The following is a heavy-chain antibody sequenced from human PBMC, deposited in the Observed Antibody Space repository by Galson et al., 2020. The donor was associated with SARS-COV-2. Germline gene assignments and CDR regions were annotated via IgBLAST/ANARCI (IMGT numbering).Heavy chain of an antibody. V-gene: IGHV5-51*07. CDR3: ARRSRPQGLGWCFDL. D-gene: IGHD3-16*01. J-gene: IGHJ2*01. CDR1: GDSFRSYW. CDR2: INPDDSNN. Sequence: GGTLSLSCNGSGDSFRSYWIAWVHQVPGKGLEWMGDINPDDSNNRYRPSSQGQVTISVDKSITTAFIQWSGLTASDSAVYYCARRSRPQGLGWCFDLWGRGTLLTVSS.